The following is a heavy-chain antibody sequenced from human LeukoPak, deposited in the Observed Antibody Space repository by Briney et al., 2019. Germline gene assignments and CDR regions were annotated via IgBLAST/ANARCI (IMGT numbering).Heavy chain of an antibody. V-gene: IGHV3-7*01. J-gene: IGHJ3*02. CDR1: GFSFSNYW. D-gene: IGHD1-1*01. Sequence: PGGSLRLSCAASGFSFSNYWMSWVRQAPGKGLEWVANIKVDGSETSYVDSVKGRFTISRDNSKNSLYLQMNYLRAEDTAVYYCARDLTNWNDATFDIWGQGTMVTVAS. CDR3: ARDLTNWNDATFDI. CDR2: IKVDGSET.